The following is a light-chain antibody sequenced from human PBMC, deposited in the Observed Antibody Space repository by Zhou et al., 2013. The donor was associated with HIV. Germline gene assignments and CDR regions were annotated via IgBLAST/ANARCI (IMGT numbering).Light chain of an antibody. Sequence: DIVMTQSPLSLPVTPGEPASISCRSSQSLLHSNGYNYLDWYLQKPGQSPQLLIYLGSNRASGVPDRFSGSGSGTDFTLKISRVEAEDVGVYYCMQRIEFPYTFGPGDQAGDQT. V-gene: IGKV2-28*01. CDR2: LGS. CDR3: MQRIEFPYT. J-gene: IGKJ2*01. CDR1: QSLLHSNGYNY.